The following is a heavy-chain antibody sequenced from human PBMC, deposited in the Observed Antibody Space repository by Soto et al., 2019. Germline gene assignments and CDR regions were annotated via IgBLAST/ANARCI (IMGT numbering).Heavy chain of an antibody. CDR1: GGTFSSYA. Sequence: QVQLVQSGAEVKKPGSSVKVSCKASGGTFSSYAISWVRQAPGQGLEWMGGIIPIFGTANYAQKFQGRVTITADKSTSTAYMELSSLRSEDTAVYYCARAEYCGGGCYFDAFDIWGQGTMVTVSS. CDR3: ARAEYCGGGCYFDAFDI. J-gene: IGHJ3*02. CDR2: IIPIFGTA. D-gene: IGHD2-21*02. V-gene: IGHV1-69*06.